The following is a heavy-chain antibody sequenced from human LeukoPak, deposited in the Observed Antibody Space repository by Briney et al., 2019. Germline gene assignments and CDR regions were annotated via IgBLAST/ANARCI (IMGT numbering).Heavy chain of an antibody. V-gene: IGHV1-24*01. CDR2: FDPEDGET. CDR3: ATVKLRFLERLFPFDY. J-gene: IGHJ4*02. CDR1: GYTLPELS. Sequence: GASVKVSCKVSGYTLPELSMHWVRQAPGKGLEGMGGFDPEDGETIYAQKFQGRVTMTEDTSTDTAYMELSSLRSEDTAVYYCATVKLRFLERLFPFDYWGQGTLVTVSS. D-gene: IGHD3-3*01.